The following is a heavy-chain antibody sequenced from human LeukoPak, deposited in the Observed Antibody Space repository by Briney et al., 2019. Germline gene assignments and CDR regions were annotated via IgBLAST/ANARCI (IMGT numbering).Heavy chain of an antibody. CDR3: AREGCSGGSCYHNWFDP. V-gene: IGHV3-7*01. CDR1: GFTFSSYW. D-gene: IGHD2-15*01. Sequence: GGSLRLSCAASGFTFSSYWMSWVRQARGKGLEWVANINQDGSEKYYVDSVKGRFTISRDNAKNSLYLQMNSLRAEDKAVYYCAREGCSGGSCYHNWFDPWGQGTLVTVSS. J-gene: IGHJ5*02. CDR2: INQDGSEK.